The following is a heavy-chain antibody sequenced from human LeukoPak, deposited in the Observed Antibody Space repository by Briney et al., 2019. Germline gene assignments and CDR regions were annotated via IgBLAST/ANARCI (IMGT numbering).Heavy chain of an antibody. D-gene: IGHD5-24*01. CDR2: ISYDGSNK. J-gene: IGHJ4*02. CDR1: GFTFSSYA. CDR3: VRNLATIRHYFDY. V-gene: IGHV3-30-3*01. Sequence: GGSLRLSCAASGFTFSSYAMHWDRQARKGLEWVAVISYDGSNKYYADSMKGRLTISRDNSKNTVYLQMNSLRPEDTAVYYCVRNLATIRHYFDYWGQGTLVTVSS.